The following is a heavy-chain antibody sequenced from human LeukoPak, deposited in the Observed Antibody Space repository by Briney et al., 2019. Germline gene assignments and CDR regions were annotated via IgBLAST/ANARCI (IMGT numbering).Heavy chain of an antibody. CDR1: GASISSYY. Sequence: KPSVTLSLTCTVSGASISSYYWNWFRLPPGMGLEWIRYTHYSGSTNYNSSLKSRVTISVDTSKNHFSLILSSVTAADTAVYYCATWRGYSLGLDYWGQGTLVTVSS. D-gene: IGHD5-18*01. CDR2: THYSGST. CDR3: ATWRGYSLGLDY. J-gene: IGHJ4*02. V-gene: IGHV4-59*01.